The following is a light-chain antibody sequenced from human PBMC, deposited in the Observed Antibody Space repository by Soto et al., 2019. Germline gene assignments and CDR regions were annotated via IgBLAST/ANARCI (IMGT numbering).Light chain of an antibody. CDR3: QQYAKWPPQT. CDR1: QSFGTY. J-gene: IGKJ1*01. Sequence: EIVFTQSPATLSLSPGERATLSCRASQSFGTYLAWYQQKPGQAPRLLIPGASTRATGIPARFSGSGSGTEFTLTISNLQSEDFAVYYCQQYAKWPPQTFGQGTKV. V-gene: IGKV3-15*01. CDR2: GAS.